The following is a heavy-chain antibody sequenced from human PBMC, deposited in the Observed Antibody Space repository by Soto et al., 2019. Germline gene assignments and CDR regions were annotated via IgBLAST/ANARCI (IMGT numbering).Heavy chain of an antibody. CDR2: SSSSGSYI. CDR3: LRGAYCGGDCYWEDAFDI. Sequence: EVQLVESGGGLVKPGGSLRLSCAASGFIFTSYSMNWVRQAPGKGLEWVSSSSSSGSYIYYADSVKGRFTISRDNAKNSLYLQMNSLRAEDKAVYYCLRGAYCGGDCYWEDAFDIWGQGTMVTVSS. CDR1: GFIFTSYS. V-gene: IGHV3-21*01. J-gene: IGHJ3*02. D-gene: IGHD2-21*01.